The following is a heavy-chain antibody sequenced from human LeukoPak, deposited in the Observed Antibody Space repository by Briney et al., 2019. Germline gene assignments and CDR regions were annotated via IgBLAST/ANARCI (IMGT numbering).Heavy chain of an antibody. CDR2: INAGNGNT. V-gene: IGHV1-3*01. Sequence: GASVKVSCKASGYTFTSYAMHWVRQAPGQRLEWMGWINAGNGNTKYSQKFQGRVTITRDTSASTAYMELSSLRSEDTAVYYCARGHYYYGSGSYYNELDYWGQGTLVTVSS. CDR3: ARGHYYYGSGSYYNELDY. J-gene: IGHJ4*02. D-gene: IGHD3-10*01. CDR1: GYTFTSYA.